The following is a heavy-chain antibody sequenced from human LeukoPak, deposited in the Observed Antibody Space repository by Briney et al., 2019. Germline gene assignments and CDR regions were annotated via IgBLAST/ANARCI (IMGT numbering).Heavy chain of an antibody. D-gene: IGHD3-3*01. CDR1: GGSISSYY. Sequence: KSSETLSLTCTVSGGSISSYYWSWIRQPPGKGLEWIGYIYYSGSTNYNPSLKSRVTISVDTSKNQFSLKLSSVTAADTAVYYCARGSRVGIFGVVFEGYYYGMDVWGQGTTVTVSS. J-gene: IGHJ6*02. CDR3: ARGSRVGIFGVVFEGYYYGMDV. V-gene: IGHV4-59*01. CDR2: IYYSGST.